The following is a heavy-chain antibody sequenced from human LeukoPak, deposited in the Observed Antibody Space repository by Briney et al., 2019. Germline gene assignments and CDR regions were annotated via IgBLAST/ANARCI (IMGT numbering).Heavy chain of an antibody. D-gene: IGHD6-13*01. CDR1: GGSISSGGYY. V-gene: IGHV4-31*02. Sequence: SETLSLTCTVSGGSISSGGYYWSWIRQHPGKGLEWIGYIYYSGSTYYNPSLKSRVTISVDTSKNQFSLKLSSVTAADTAVYYCASVEQQPYYYYYGMDVWGQGTTVTVSS. J-gene: IGHJ6*02. CDR3: ASVEQQPYYYYYGMDV. CDR2: IYYSGST.